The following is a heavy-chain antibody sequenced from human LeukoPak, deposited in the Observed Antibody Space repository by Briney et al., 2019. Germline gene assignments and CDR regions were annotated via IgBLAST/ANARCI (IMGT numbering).Heavy chain of an antibody. Sequence: GGSLRLSCATSGFTFSSRDMNWVRQAPGKGLEWISYIGISDTATLYADSVKGRFTISRDNAKSSLYLQMNSLRAEDTARYYCVRLRRNSDRSGYYYFYNYWGQGIQVTVSS. CDR1: GFTFSSRD. J-gene: IGHJ4*02. CDR2: IGISDTAT. CDR3: VRLRRNSDRSGYYYFYNY. V-gene: IGHV3-48*03. D-gene: IGHD3-22*01.